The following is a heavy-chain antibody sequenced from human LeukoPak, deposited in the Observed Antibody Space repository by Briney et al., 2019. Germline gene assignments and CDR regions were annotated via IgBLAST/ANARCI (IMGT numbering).Heavy chain of an antibody. J-gene: IGHJ4*02. V-gene: IGHV3-23*01. Sequence: GGSLRLSCAASGFTFSSYAMSWVRQAPGKGLEWVSAISGSGGSTYYADSVKGRFTISRDNAKNSLYLQMNSLRAEDTAVYYCARVPGGGYYFDYWGQGTLATVSS. CDR3: ARVPGGGYYFDY. D-gene: IGHD1-14*01. CDR1: GFTFSSYA. CDR2: ISGSGGST.